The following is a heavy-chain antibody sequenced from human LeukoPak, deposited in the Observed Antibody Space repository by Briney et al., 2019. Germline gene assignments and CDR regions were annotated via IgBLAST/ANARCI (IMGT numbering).Heavy chain of an antibody. CDR1: GYSFTSYW. V-gene: IGHV5-51*01. J-gene: IGHJ3*02. Sequence: PGESLKISCKGSGYSFTSYWIGWVRQMPGKGLEWMGIIYPGDSDTRYSPSFQGQVTISADKSISTAYLQWSSLKASDTAMYYCARRLHSSSWYAAFDIWGQGTMVTVSS. D-gene: IGHD6-13*01. CDR2: IYPGDSDT. CDR3: ARRLHSSSWYAAFDI.